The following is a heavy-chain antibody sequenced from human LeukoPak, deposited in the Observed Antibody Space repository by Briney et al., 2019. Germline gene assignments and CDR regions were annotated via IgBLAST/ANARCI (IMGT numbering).Heavy chain of an antibody. J-gene: IGHJ4*02. CDR3: ASYHATRVTYNDY. V-gene: IGHV1-2*06. CDR1: GYTFTGYY. Sequence: ASVKVSCKASGYTFTGYYMHWVRQAPGQGLEWMGRINPNSGGTNYAQKFQGRVTMTRDTSISTAYMELSRLRSDDTAVYYCASYHATRVTYNDYWGQGTLVTVSS. CDR2: INPNSGGT. D-gene: IGHD4-17*01.